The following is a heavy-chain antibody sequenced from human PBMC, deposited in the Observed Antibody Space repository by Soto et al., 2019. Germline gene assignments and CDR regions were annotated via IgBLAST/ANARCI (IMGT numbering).Heavy chain of an antibody. Sequence: EVQLVESGGGLVQPGGSLRLSCATSGFILSDCAMNWVRQAPGKGLEWVSYISSSSSVIDYADSVKGRFTVSRDTARNSLYLRLNSRRAEDTAVYYCARDLRWGSTWYYYMDVWGKGTTVTVSS. V-gene: IGHV3-48*01. J-gene: IGHJ6*03. D-gene: IGHD1-26*01. CDR1: GFILSDCA. CDR3: ARDLRWGSTWYYYMDV. CDR2: ISSSSSVI.